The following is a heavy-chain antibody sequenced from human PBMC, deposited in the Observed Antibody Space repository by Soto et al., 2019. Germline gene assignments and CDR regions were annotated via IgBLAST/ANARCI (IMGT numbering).Heavy chain of an antibody. V-gene: IGHV3-23*01. CDR2: ISGSGYST. D-gene: IGHD2-2*01. CDR1: GLTFSSYA. J-gene: IGHJ3*02. CDR3: AKDMLSAAASDAFDI. Sequence: EVQLLESGGGLVQPGGSLRLSCAASGLTFSSYAMTWVRQAPGKGLEWVSAISGSGYSTDYADSVKGRFTISRDNSKNTLYLQMNSLRVEDTAVYYCAKDMLSAAASDAFDISGQGTMVTVSS.